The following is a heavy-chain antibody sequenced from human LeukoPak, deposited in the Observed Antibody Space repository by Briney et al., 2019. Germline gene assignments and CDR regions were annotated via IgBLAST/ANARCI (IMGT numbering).Heavy chain of an antibody. V-gene: IGHV3-7*01. CDR1: GFTFSSYW. D-gene: IGHD3-16*01. CDR3: ARFGLGYYFDY. J-gene: IGHJ4*02. CDR2: IKQDGSEK. Sequence: GGSLRLSCAASGFTFSSYWMSWVRQAPGKGLEWVANIKQDGSEKYYVDSVKGRFTISRGNAKNSLYLQMNSLRAEDTAVYYCARFGLGYYFDYWGQGTLVTVSS.